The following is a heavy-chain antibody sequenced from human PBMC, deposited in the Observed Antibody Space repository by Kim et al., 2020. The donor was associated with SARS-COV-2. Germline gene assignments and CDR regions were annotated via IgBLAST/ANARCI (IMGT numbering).Heavy chain of an antibody. CDR1: GFTFSSYA. CDR2: ISYDGSNK. CDR3: ARDGGQFYGITNAFDI. J-gene: IGHJ3*02. D-gene: IGHD1-20*01. Sequence: GGSLRLSCAASGFTFSSYAMHWVRQAPGKGLEWVAVISYDGSNKYYADSVKGRFTISRDNSKNTLYLQMNSLRAENTAVYYCARDGGQFYGITNAFDIWGQSTMVTVSS. V-gene: IGHV3-30-3*01.